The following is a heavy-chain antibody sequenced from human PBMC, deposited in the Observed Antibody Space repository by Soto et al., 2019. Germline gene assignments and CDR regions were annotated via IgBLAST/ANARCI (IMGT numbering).Heavy chain of an antibody. CDR1: GFTFSSYA. Sequence: PGGSLRLSCAACGFTFSSYAMSWVRQAPGKGLEWVSAISGGGGSTYYADSVKGRFTISRDNSKNTLYLQMNSLRAEDTAVYYRAKEGGYDFWSGYYTWGQGTLVTVSS. CDR3: AKEGGYDFWSGYYT. D-gene: IGHD3-3*01. J-gene: IGHJ5*02. V-gene: IGHV3-23*01. CDR2: ISGGGGST.